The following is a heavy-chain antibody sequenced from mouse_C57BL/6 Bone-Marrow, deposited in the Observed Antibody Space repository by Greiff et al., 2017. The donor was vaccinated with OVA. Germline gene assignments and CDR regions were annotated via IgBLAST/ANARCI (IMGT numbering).Heavy chain of an antibody. V-gene: IGHV1-39*01. D-gene: IGHD2-5*01. CDR3: ASEYSNYVPWFAY. J-gene: IGHJ3*01. CDR1: GYSFTDYN. Sequence: EVQLQQSGPELVKPGASVKISCKASGYSFTDYNMNWVKQSKGKSLEWIGVIILNYGTISYNQKFKGKATLTVAQSSSTAGMQLNSLTSEDSAVYYGASEYSNYVPWFAYWGQGTLVTVSA. CDR2: IILNYGTI.